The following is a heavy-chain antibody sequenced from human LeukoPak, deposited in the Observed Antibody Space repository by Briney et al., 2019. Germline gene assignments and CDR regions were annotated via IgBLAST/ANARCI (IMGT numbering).Heavy chain of an antibody. V-gene: IGHV1-18*01. CDR3: ARDDQNDDSSGYYVGQFDP. D-gene: IGHD3-22*01. J-gene: IGHJ5*02. Sequence: ASVKVSCKASGYTFTSYGISWVRQAPGQGLEWMGWISAYNGNTNYAQKLQGRVTMTTDTSTSTAYMELRSLRSDDTAVYYCARDDQNDDSSGYYVGQFDPWGQGTLVTVSS. CDR1: GYTFTSYG. CDR2: ISAYNGNT.